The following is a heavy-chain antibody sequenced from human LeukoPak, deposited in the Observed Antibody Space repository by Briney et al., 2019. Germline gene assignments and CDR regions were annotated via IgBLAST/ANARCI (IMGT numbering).Heavy chain of an antibody. J-gene: IGHJ6*02. CDR2: IRSKANNYAT. D-gene: IGHD4/OR15-4a*01. Sequence: GGSLRLSCAASEFTFSSYSMNWVRQASGTGLEWVGRIRSKANNYATAYATSVQGRFTLSRDDSKNTAYLQMNSLKIEDTAVYYCIRGATSGSYYGFDVWGQGATVTV. V-gene: IGHV3-73*01. CDR1: EFTFSSYS. CDR3: IRGATSGSYYGFDV.